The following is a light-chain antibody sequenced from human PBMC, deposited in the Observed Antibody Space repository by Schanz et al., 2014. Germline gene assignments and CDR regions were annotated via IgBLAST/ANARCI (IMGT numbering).Light chain of an antibody. CDR2: EGT. Sequence: QSVLTQPASVSGSPGQSITISCTGTSSDVGSYNLVSWYQQHPGKAPKLMIYEGTKRPSGVSNRFSASKSGNTASLTVSGLQAEDEADYYCSSYAGSNNLVFGGGTKLTVL. CDR1: SSDVGSYNL. V-gene: IGLV2-14*02. CDR3: SSYAGSNNLV. J-gene: IGLJ2*01.